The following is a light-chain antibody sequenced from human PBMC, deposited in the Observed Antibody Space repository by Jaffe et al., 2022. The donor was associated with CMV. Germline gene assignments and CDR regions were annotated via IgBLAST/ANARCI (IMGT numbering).Light chain of an antibody. Sequence: DIVMTQSPDSLAVSLGERATLNCKSSQSVFYSANNKNYLAWYQQKSGQPPKLLIYWASTRESGVPDRFSASGSGTDFTLTISSLQAEDVAVYYCQQYHSSPLTFGPGTKVEIK. CDR1: QSVFYSANNKNY. V-gene: IGKV4-1*01. J-gene: IGKJ3*01. CDR2: WAS. CDR3: QQYHSSPLT.